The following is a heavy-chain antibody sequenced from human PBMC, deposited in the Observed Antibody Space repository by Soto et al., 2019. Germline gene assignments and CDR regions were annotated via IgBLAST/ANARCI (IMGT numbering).Heavy chain of an antibody. CDR3: AKELAAMPAFTLIAVAGFDY. CDR2: ISGSGGST. V-gene: IGHV3-23*01. D-gene: IGHD6-19*01. Sequence: GGSLRLSCAASGFTFSSYAMSWVRQAPGKGLEWVSAISGSGGSTYYADSVKGRFTISRDNSKNTLYLQMNSLRAEDTAVYYCAKELAAMPAFTLIAVAGFDYWGQGTLVTVSS. J-gene: IGHJ4*02. CDR1: GFTFSSYA.